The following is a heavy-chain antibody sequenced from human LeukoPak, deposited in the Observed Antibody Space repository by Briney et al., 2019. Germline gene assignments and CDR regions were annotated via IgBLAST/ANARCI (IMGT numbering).Heavy chain of an antibody. D-gene: IGHD5-24*01. Sequence: GGSLRLSCAASGFSVRSKYMSWARQAPGKGLEWVSVLQSVGNTFYADSVKGRFSISRDRSKNTVYLQMDSLRAEDTAVYYCARDAEGEEQMATTYFDLWGQGTLVIASS. V-gene: IGHV3-53*01. CDR2: LQSVGNT. J-gene: IGHJ4*02. CDR1: GFSVRSKY. CDR3: ARDAEGEEQMATTYFDL.